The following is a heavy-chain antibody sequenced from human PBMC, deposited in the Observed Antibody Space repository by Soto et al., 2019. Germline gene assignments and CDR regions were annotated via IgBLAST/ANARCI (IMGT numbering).Heavy chain of an antibody. CDR2: INPNSGGT. CDR3: ARDARKATIFVVVYYYYYVMDV. V-gene: IGHV1-2*02. D-gene: IGHD3-3*01. J-gene: IGHJ6*02. Sequence: QVQLVQSGAEVKKPGASVKVSCKASGYTFTGYYMHWVRQAPGQGLEWMGWINPNSGGTNYAQKFQCRVTMTRATSISTAYMELSRLRSDDTAVYYCARDARKATIFVVVYYYYYVMDVWGQGTTVTVSS. CDR1: GYTFTGYY.